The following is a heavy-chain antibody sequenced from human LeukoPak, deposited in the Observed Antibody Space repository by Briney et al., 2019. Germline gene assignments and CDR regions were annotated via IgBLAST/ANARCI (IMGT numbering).Heavy chain of an antibody. V-gene: IGHV4-61*02. CDR3: ARVRYNWNDVLG. J-gene: IGHJ4*02. CDR2: IYTSGST. Sequence: SETLSLTCTVSGGSISSGSYYWSWIRQPAGKGLEWIGRIYTSGSTNYNPSLKSRVTISVDKSKNQFSLKLSSVTAADTAVYYCARVRYNWNDVLGWGQGTLVTVSS. D-gene: IGHD1-20*01. CDR1: GGSISSGSYY.